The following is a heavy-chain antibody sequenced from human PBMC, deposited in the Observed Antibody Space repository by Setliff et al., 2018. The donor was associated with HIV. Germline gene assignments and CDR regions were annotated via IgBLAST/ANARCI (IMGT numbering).Heavy chain of an antibody. D-gene: IGHD1-26*01. CDR1: GFTFSSYS. CDR2: ISGNSGAV. J-gene: IGHJ4*02. Sequence: GESLKISCAASGFTFSSYSMNWVRQAPGKGLEWVSFISGNSGAVTYADSVKGRFTISRDNARNSLYLQLNSLRAEDAAVYYCARDRGGSYTPLDFWGQGTLVTVSS. V-gene: IGHV3-48*01. CDR3: ARDRGGSYTPLDF.